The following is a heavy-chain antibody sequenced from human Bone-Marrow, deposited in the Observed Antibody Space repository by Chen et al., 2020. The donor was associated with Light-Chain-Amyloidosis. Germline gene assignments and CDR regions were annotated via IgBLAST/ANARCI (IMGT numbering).Heavy chain of an antibody. V-gene: IGHV5-51*01. D-gene: IGHD5-12*01. CDR1: GYTFPNYW. CDR2: IYPDHSDA. Sequence: EVQLEQSGPEVKKPGESLKISCKGSGYTFPNYWIGWVRQMPGKGLGWMGVIYPDHSDARYRPSFEGQVTISADNSFTTAYLQWRSLKASDTAMYYCARRRDGYNFDYWGQGTLVTVSS. J-gene: IGHJ4*02. CDR3: ARRRDGYNFDY.